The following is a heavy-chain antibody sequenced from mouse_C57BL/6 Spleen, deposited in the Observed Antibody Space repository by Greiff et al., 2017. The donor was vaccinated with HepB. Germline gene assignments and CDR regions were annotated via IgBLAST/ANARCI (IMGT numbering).Heavy chain of an antibody. CDR1: GYTFTSYG. J-gene: IGHJ2*01. Sequence: VQLQQSGAELARPGASVKLSCKASGYTFTSYGISWVKQRPGQGLEWIGEIYPRSGNTYYNEKFKGKATLTADKSSSTAYMELRSLTSEDSAVYFCASDDWVDYWGQGTTLTVSS. CDR2: IYPRSGNT. D-gene: IGHD4-1*01. V-gene: IGHV1-81*01. CDR3: ASDDWVDY.